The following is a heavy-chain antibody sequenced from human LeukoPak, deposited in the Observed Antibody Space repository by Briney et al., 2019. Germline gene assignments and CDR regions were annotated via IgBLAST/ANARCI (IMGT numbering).Heavy chain of an antibody. CDR1: GGSISSYY. Sequence: SETLSLTCTVSGGSISSYYWSWIRQPPGKGLEWIGYIYYSGSTNYNPSLKSRVTISVDTSKNQFSLKLSSVTAADTAVYYCARDALQQLVPYYWGQGTLVTVSS. J-gene: IGHJ4*02. CDR3: ARDALQQLVPYY. D-gene: IGHD6-13*01. CDR2: IYYSGST. V-gene: IGHV4-59*12.